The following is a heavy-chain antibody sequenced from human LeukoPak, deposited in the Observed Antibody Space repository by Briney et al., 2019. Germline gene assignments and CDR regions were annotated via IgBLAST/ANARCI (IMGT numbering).Heavy chain of an antibody. CDR2: IHVGNGNT. Sequence: ASVKVSCKASRYPFTSYAMHWVRQAPGQRLEWMGWIHVGNGNTEYSRKFQGRVTITRDTPATTTYMELSSLRSEDTAVYYCARVDGSGPNAPNDCWGQGSLVTVSS. J-gene: IGHJ4*02. CDR3: ARVDGSGPNAPNDC. CDR1: RYPFTSYA. V-gene: IGHV1-3*01. D-gene: IGHD3-10*01.